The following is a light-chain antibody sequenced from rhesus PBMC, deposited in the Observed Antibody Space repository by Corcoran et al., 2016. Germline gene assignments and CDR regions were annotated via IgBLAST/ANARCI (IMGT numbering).Light chain of an antibody. CDR3: QEASDTFS. J-gene: IGKJ3*01. CDR2: ARS. Sequence: EIVMTQSPATLSLFPGERATLSCRASPSISSNLAWYQPKPGQAPRLLIYARSNRDSGTPDRFSGTGSGTDFTLLISRLEPEDSALCYFQEASDTFSFGPGAKLDIE. CDR1: PSISSN. V-gene: IGKV3-31*02.